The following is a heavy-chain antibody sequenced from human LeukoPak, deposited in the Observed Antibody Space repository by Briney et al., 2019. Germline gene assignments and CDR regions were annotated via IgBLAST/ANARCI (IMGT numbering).Heavy chain of an antibody. Sequence: SETLSLTCTVSGYSISSGYYWGWIRQPPGKGLEWIGSIYHSGSTYYNPSLKSRVTISVDTSKNQFSLNLNSVTAADTAVYYCARGSTLVVDWGQGTLVTVSS. CDR3: ARGSTLVVD. CDR1: GYSISSGYY. CDR2: IYHSGST. J-gene: IGHJ4*02. V-gene: IGHV4-38-2*02. D-gene: IGHD3-22*01.